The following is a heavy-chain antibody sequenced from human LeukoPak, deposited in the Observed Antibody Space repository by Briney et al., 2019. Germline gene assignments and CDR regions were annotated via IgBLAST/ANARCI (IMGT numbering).Heavy chain of an antibody. J-gene: IGHJ5*02. D-gene: IGHD3-10*01. CDR3: ARGRYYYGSGSYLTSVYNWFDP. CDR1: GYTFTSYD. Sequence: ASVTVSCKASGYTFTSYDINWVRQATGQGLEWMGWMNPNSGNTGYAQKFQGRVTMTRNTSISTAYMELSSLRSEDTAVYYCARGRYYYGSGSYLTSVYNWFDPWGQGTLVTVSS. V-gene: IGHV1-8*01. CDR2: MNPNSGNT.